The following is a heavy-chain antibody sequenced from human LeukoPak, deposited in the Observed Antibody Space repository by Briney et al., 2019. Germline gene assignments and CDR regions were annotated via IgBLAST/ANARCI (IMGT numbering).Heavy chain of an antibody. CDR1: GLTFSSYW. J-gene: IGHJ3*01. D-gene: IGHD5-24*01. CDR2: IKQDGSEK. CDR3: ALKAVPRPRLHDAFDF. Sequence: GGSLRLSCAASGLTFSSYWMSWVRQAPGKGLEWVANIKQDGSEKYYVDSVKGRFTISRDNAKNSLYLQMNSLRADDTAVYYCALKAVPRPRLHDAFDFWGQGTVVSVSS. V-gene: IGHV3-7*03.